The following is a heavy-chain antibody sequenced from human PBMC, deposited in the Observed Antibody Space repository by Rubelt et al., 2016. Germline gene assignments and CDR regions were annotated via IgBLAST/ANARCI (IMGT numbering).Heavy chain of an antibody. J-gene: IGHJ4*02. Sequence: QVQLQESGPGLMKPSETLSLTCSVSGASFTTDYWAWLRQSPEKGLEWIGSVSSYGATNYNPSLTGRVTMSVDTSKGQFSLMLHSVTAADTALYYCAGQRTSAPHFDFWGQGALVTVSS. CDR2: VSSYGAT. V-gene: IGHV4-59*08. D-gene: IGHD6-6*01. CDR3: AGQRTSAPHFDF. CDR1: GASFTTDY.